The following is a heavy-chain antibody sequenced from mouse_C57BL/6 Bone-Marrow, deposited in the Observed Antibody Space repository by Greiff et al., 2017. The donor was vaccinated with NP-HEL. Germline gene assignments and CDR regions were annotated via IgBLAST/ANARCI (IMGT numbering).Heavy chain of an antibody. CDR3: ARPRYYGNYPAWFAY. CDR2: ISSGSSTI. V-gene: IGHV5-17*01. D-gene: IGHD2-1*01. J-gene: IGHJ3*01. CDR1: GFTFSDYG. Sequence: EVQLVESGGGLVKPGGSLKLSCAASGFTFSDYGMHWVRQAPEKGLEWVAYISSGSSTIYYAATVKGRFTISRDNAKNTLFLQMTSLRSEDTAMYYCARPRYYGNYPAWFAYWGQGTLVTVSA.